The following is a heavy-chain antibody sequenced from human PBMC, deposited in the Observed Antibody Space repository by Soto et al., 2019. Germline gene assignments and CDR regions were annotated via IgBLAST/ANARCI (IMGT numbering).Heavy chain of an antibody. CDR2: ISAYNGNT. CDR3: ARDYDSSGRLNAHNWFGP. D-gene: IGHD3-10*01. CDR1: GYTFTSYG. Sequence: QVQLVQFGAEVKKPGASVKVSCKASGYTFTSYGISWVRQAPGQGLEWMGWISAYNGNTNYAQKLQGRVTMTTDTSTSTACMELRSLRTDDKAVYYGARDYDSSGRLNAHNWFGPWGQGTLVTVSS. J-gene: IGHJ5*02. V-gene: IGHV1-18*01.